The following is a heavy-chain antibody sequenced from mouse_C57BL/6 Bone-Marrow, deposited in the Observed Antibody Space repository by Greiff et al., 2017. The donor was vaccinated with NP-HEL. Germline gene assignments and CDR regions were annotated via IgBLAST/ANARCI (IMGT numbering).Heavy chain of an antibody. CDR3: ARVAIYYGYEGDY. Sequence: EVMLVESGGGLVKPGGSLKLSCAASGFTFSSYAMSWVRQTPEKRLEWVATISDGGSYTYYPDNVKGRFTISRDNAKNNLYLQMSHLKSEDTAMYYCARVAIYYGYEGDYWGQGTTLTVSS. D-gene: IGHD2-2*01. CDR2: ISDGGSYT. V-gene: IGHV5-4*03. CDR1: GFTFSSYA. J-gene: IGHJ2*01.